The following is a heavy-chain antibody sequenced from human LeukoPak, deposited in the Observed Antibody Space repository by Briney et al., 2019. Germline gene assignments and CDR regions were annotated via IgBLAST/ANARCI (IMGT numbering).Heavy chain of an antibody. CDR2: VHSSAAT. CDR3: ARTYASTSIDS. Sequence: PSETLSLTCTVSGGSLSSYYWSWIPQPPGEGLEWIGYVHSSAATNYNPSLKSRVTMSLDTSKNQFSLKLTSVTTADTAIYYCARTYASTSIDSWGQGTLVTVSS. J-gene: IGHJ4*02. V-gene: IGHV4-59*01. D-gene: IGHD2-2*01. CDR1: GGSLSSYY.